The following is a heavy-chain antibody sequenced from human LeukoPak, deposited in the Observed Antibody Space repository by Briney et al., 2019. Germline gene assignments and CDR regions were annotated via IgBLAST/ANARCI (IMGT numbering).Heavy chain of an antibody. Sequence: GGSLRLSCAASGFTFSSYAMSWVRQAPGKGLEWVSAISGSGGSTYYADSVKGRFTTSRDNSKNTLYLQMNSLRAEDTAVYYCAKHIAVAGYYYYYGMDVWGQGTTVTVSS. J-gene: IGHJ6*02. CDR2: ISGSGGST. CDR3: AKHIAVAGYYYYYGMDV. V-gene: IGHV3-23*01. CDR1: GFTFSSYA. D-gene: IGHD6-19*01.